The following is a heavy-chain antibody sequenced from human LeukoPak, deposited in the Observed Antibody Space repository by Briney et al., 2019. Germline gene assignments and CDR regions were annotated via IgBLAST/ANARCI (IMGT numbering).Heavy chain of an antibody. V-gene: IGHV3-23*01. CDR3: AKHSEGAAGGWFDP. CDR2: ISGSGGST. Sequence: PGGSPRLSCAASGFTFSSCHMNWVRQAPGKGLEWVSAISGSGGSTYYADSVKGRFTISRDNSKNTLYLQMNSLIAEDTAVYYCAKHSEGAAGGWFDPWGQGTLVTVSS. CDR1: GFTFSSCH. J-gene: IGHJ5*02. D-gene: IGHD6-13*01.